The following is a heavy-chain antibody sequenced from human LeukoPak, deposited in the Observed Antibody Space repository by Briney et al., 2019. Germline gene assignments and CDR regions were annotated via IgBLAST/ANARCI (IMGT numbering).Heavy chain of an antibody. CDR3: ARDRLLWFGELLVQYYFDY. CDR1: GFTFSSCE. Sequence: GGSLTLSCAASGFTFSSCEKNWVRDAPGEGLEWVSYINNSGSTIYYADSVKGRFTISRDNAQNSLYLQMNSLRAEDTAVYYCARDRLLWFGELLVQYYFDYWGQGTLVTVSS. V-gene: IGHV3-48*03. CDR2: INNSGSTI. D-gene: IGHD3-10*01. J-gene: IGHJ4*02.